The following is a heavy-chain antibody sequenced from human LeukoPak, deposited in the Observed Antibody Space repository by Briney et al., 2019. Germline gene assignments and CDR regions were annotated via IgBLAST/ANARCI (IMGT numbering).Heavy chain of an antibody. CDR3: AKVMVGATYTTDY. V-gene: IGHV3-23*01. CDR2: ISGSGGST. Sequence: SGGSLRLSCAASGFTFSSYAMNWVRQAPGKGLGWVSAISGSGGSTYYADSVKGRCTISRDNSKNTLFLQMNSLRVEDTAVYYCAKVMVGATYTTDYWGQGTLVTVSS. J-gene: IGHJ4*02. D-gene: IGHD1-26*01. CDR1: GFTFSSYA.